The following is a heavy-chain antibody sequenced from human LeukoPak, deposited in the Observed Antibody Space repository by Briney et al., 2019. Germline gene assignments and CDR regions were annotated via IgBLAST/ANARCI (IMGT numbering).Heavy chain of an antibody. V-gene: IGHV4-59*01. CDR1: GGSISSYY. D-gene: IGHD5-18*01. J-gene: IGHJ3*02. CDR2: IYYSGST. CDR3: ARDLGVMVRAFDI. Sequence: SETLSLTCTVSGGSISSYYRSWIRQPPGKRLEWIGYIYYSGSTSYNPSLKSRVTISVDTSKNQISLKLSSVTAADTAVYYCARDLGVMVRAFDIWGQGTMVTVSS.